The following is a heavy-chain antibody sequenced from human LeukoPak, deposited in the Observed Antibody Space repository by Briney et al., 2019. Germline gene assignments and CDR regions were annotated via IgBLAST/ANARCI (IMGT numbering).Heavy chain of an antibody. J-gene: IGHJ5*02. D-gene: IGHD6-19*01. CDR1: GGSISSGSHF. V-gene: IGHV4-61*09. CDR2: IFARQNT. CDR3: ARGTAVAGTHIT. Sequence: SETLSLTCAVSGGSISSGSHFWTWIRQPAGTGLEWIGHIFARQNTNYNPSLKSRLTILEDTSKNQFSLKLSSVTAADTAVYYCARGTAVAGTHITWGQGTLVTVSS.